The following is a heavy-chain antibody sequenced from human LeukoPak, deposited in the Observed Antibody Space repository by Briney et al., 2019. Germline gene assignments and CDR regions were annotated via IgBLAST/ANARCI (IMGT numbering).Heavy chain of an antibody. Sequence: SVKVSCKASGGTFSSYAISWVRQAPGQGLEWMGGIIPIFGTANYAQKFQGRVTITTDESTSTAYMELSSLRSEDTAGYYCARRAPYCSSTSCYVAFDIWGQGTMVTVSS. CDR1: GGTFSSYA. J-gene: IGHJ3*02. V-gene: IGHV1-69*05. CDR2: IIPIFGTA. CDR3: ARRAPYCSSTSCYVAFDI. D-gene: IGHD2-2*01.